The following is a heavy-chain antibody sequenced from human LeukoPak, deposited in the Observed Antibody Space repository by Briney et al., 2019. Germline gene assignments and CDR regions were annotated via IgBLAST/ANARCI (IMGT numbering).Heavy chain of an antibody. V-gene: IGHV4-59*08. Sequence: SETLSLTCTVSGGSISSYYWSWIRQPPGKGLEWIGYIYYSGSTNYNPSLKSRVTISVDTSKNQFSLKLSSATAADTAVYYCARTTYYYDSSGPPSGIWFDPWGQGTLVTVSS. CDR2: IYYSGST. CDR1: GGSISSYY. J-gene: IGHJ5*02. D-gene: IGHD3-22*01. CDR3: ARTTYYYDSSGPPSGIWFDP.